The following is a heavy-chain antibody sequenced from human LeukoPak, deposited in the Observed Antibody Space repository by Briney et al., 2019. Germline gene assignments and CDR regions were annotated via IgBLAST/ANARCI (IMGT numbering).Heavy chain of an antibody. D-gene: IGHD1-26*01. V-gene: IGHV3-30*18. Sequence: GGSLRLSCAASGFTFSSYGMHWVRQAPGKGLEWVAVISYDGSNKYYADSVKGRFTISRDNSKNTLYLQMNSLRAEDTAVYYCAKDRGNTTTVTEPGPDAFDIWGQGTMVTVSS. CDR3: AKDRGNTTTVTEPGPDAFDI. J-gene: IGHJ3*02. CDR1: GFTFSSYG. CDR2: ISYDGSNK.